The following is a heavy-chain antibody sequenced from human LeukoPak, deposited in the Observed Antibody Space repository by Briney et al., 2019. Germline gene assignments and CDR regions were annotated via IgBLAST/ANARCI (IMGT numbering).Heavy chain of an antibody. Sequence: KPSETLSLTCTVSGGSISSSSYYWGWIRQPPGKGLEWIGEINHSGGTNYNPSLKSRVTISVDTSKKQFSLKLTSVTAADTAIYYCARGLGYYDSGNHYKDDYWGQGTLVTVSS. D-gene: IGHD3-10*01. J-gene: IGHJ4*02. V-gene: IGHV4-39*07. CDR1: GGSISSSSYY. CDR3: ARGLGYYDSGNHYKDDY. CDR2: INHSGGT.